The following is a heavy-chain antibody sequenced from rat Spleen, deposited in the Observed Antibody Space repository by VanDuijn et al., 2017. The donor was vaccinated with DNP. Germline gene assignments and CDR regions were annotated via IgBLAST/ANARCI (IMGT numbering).Heavy chain of an antibody. J-gene: IGHJ4*01. Sequence: EVQLQESGPGLVKPSQSLSLTCSVTGYSITSGYRWNWIRKFPGNKLEWMGYINSAGSTNYNPSLKSRISITRDTSKNQLFLQVNSVTTEDTATYYCARWPGYNPPYAMDAWGQGTSVTVSS. V-gene: IGHV3-3*01. D-gene: IGHD1-4*01. CDR1: GYSITSGYR. CDR3: ARWPGYNPPYAMDA. CDR2: INSAGST.